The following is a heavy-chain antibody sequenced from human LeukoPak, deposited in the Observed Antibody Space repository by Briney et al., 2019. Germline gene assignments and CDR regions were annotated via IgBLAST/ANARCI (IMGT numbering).Heavy chain of an antibody. CDR2: IYYSGST. V-gene: IGHV4-39*01. J-gene: IGHJ4*02. Sequence: PSETLSLTCTVSGGSISSSSYYWGWIRQPPGKGLEWIGSIYYSGSTYYNPSLKSRVTISVDTSKNQFSLKLSSVTAADTAVYYCARQSGSRRFLEWLSEDNYFDYWGQGTLVTVSS. CDR3: ARQSGSRRFLEWLSEDNYFDY. CDR1: GGSISSSSYY. D-gene: IGHD3-3*01.